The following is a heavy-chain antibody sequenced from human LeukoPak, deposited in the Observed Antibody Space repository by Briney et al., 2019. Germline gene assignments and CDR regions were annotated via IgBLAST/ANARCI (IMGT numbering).Heavy chain of an antibody. CDR2: IRYDGSNK. J-gene: IGHJ4*02. Sequence: GGSLRLSCAASGFTFSSYGMHWVRQAPGKGLEWVAFIRYDGSNKYCADSVKGRFTISRDNSKNTLYLQMNSLRAEDTAVYYCASFLSARTIDYWGQGTLVTVSS. D-gene: IGHD6-25*01. CDR3: ASFLSARTIDY. V-gene: IGHV3-30*02. CDR1: GFTFSSYG.